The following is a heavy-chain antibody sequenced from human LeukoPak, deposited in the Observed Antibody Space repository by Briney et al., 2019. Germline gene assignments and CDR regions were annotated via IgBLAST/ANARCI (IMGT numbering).Heavy chain of an antibody. Sequence: PSETLSLTCTVSVGSFSSCCYYWGWIRQPPGKGLEWIGYIYYSGSTNCNPSLKSRVTISVDTSKNQLNLKLSSVTAAVSAVYQCARASRYYDSSGYYPLGAFDIWGQGTMVTVSS. CDR2: IYYSGST. CDR1: VGSFSSCCYY. J-gene: IGHJ3*02. D-gene: IGHD3-22*01. V-gene: IGHV4-61*01. CDR3: ARASRYYDSSGYYPLGAFDI.